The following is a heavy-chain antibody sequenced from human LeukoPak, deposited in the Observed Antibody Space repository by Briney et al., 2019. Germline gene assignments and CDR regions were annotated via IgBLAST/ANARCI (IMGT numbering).Heavy chain of an antibody. D-gene: IGHD6-13*01. CDR2: IYYSGDT. CDR1: GSSITSSSHY. Sequence: PSETLSLTCTVSGSSITSSSHYWGWIRQPPGKGLEWIGSIYYSGDTYYNPSLKSRVTISVDTSKSQFSLRLSSVTAADTAVYYCVWPGRSSIYGMDVWGQGTTVTVSS. CDR3: VWPGRSSIYGMDV. J-gene: IGHJ6*02. V-gene: IGHV4-39*01.